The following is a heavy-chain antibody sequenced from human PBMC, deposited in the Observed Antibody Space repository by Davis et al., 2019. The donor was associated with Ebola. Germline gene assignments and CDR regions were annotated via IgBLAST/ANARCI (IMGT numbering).Heavy chain of an antibody. V-gene: IGHV4-34*01. CDR2: INHSGST. CDR1: GGSFSGYY. D-gene: IGHD3-10*01. J-gene: IGHJ5*02. Sequence: MPSETLSLTCAVYGGSFSGYYWSWIRQPPGKGLEWIGEINHSGSTNYNPSLKSRVTISLDPSKNQLSLKLSSVTAADTAVYYCARRVPMGNWFDPWGQGTLVTVSS. CDR3: ARRVPMGNWFDP.